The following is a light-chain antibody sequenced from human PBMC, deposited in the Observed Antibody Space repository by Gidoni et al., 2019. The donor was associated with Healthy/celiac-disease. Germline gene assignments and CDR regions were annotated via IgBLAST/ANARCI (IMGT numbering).Light chain of an antibody. CDR3: QQYDNLPFT. V-gene: IGKV1-33*01. CDR1: QDISNY. Sequence: DTQMTQSPSSLSAYVGDRVTITCQASQDISNYLNWYQQKPGKAPKLLIYDASNLETGVPSRFSGSGSGTDFTFTISSLQPEDIATYYCQQYDNLPFTFGPGTKVDIK. CDR2: DAS. J-gene: IGKJ3*01.